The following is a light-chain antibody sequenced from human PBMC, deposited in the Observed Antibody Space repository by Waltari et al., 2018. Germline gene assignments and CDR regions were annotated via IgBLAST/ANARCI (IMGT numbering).Light chain of an antibody. CDR2: WAS. Sequence: DIVMTQSPDSLSLSLGERATINCKPSHDLLYSSTNKNYLAWYQQKAGQPPKLLIYWASTRESGAPDRFSGSGSGTDFTLTIPGLQAEDVAVYYCQQYYFRPPTFGPGTKVDFK. J-gene: IGKJ3*01. CDR3: QQYYFRPPT. CDR1: HDLLYSSTNKNY. V-gene: IGKV4-1*01.